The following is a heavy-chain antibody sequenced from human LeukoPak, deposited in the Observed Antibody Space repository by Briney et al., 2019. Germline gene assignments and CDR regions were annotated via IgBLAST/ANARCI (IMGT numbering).Heavy chain of an antibody. D-gene: IGHD3-22*01. J-gene: IGHJ5*02. CDR2: IYNTGRT. V-gene: IGHV4-4*07. Sequence: SETLSLTCTVSGGSITSYHWSWIRQFAGKGLEWVGRIYNTGRTSYNPSLWSRVAISVDTSKSQFSLKLPSVTAADTAVYYCATIYYDSSGYYWNHWGQGTLVSVSS. CDR3: ATIYYDSSGYYWNH. CDR1: GGSITSYH.